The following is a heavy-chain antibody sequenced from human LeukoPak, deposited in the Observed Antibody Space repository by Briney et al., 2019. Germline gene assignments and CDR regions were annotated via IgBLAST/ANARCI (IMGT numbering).Heavy chain of an antibody. J-gene: IGHJ4*02. CDR1: GFTFSDYA. D-gene: IGHD6-19*01. CDR2: ISSSSSTI. CDR3: ARSYSSGCVDY. Sequence: PGGSLRLSCAASGFTFSDYAMTWVRQAPGKGLEWVSYISSSSSTIYYADSVKGRFTISRDNAKNSLYLQMNSLRAEDTAVYYCARSYSSGCVDYWGQGTLVTVSS. V-gene: IGHV3-48*04.